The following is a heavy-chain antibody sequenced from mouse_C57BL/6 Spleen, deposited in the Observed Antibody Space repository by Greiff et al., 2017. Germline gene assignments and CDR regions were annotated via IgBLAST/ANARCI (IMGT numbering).Heavy chain of an antibody. D-gene: IGHD2-5*01. V-gene: IGHV3-6*01. CDR3: AREEYSNYVYAMDY. Sequence: EVKLVESGPGLVKPSQSLSLTCSVTGYSITSGYYWNWIRQFPGNKLEWMGYISYDGSNNYNPSLKNRISITRDTSKNQFFLKLNSVTTEDTATYYCAREEYSNYVYAMDYWGQGTSVTVSS. CDR1: GYSITSGYY. CDR2: ISYDGSN. J-gene: IGHJ4*01.